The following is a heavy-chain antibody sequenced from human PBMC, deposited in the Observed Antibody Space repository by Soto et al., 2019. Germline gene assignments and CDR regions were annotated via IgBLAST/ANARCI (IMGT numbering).Heavy chain of an antibody. J-gene: IGHJ4*02. CDR2: IYYSGST. CDR1: GGSISSSSYY. CDR3: AREVHFNYYDSSGGGFDY. V-gene: IGHV4-39*02. D-gene: IGHD3-22*01. Sequence: SETLSLTCTVSGGSISSSSYYWGWIRQPPGKGLEWIGSIYYSGSTYYNPSLKSRVTISVDTSKNQFSLKLSSVTAADTAVYYCAREVHFNYYDSSGGGFDYWGQGTLVTVSS.